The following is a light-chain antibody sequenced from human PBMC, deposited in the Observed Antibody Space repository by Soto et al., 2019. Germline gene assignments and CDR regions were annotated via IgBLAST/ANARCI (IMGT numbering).Light chain of an antibody. J-gene: IGLJ3*02. CDR2: DVS. CDR3: CSYAGSYIVM. Sequence: QSALTQPRSVSGSPGQSVTISCTGTSSDVGGYNYVSWYQQHPGKVPKLMIFDVSKRPSGVPDRFSGSKSGNTASLIISGLQAEDEADYHCCSYAGSYIVMFGGGTKLTVL. V-gene: IGLV2-11*01. CDR1: SSDVGGYNY.